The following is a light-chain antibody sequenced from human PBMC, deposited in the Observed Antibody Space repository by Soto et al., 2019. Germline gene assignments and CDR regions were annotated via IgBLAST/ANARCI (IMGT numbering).Light chain of an antibody. J-gene: IGKJ5*01. CDR3: QQYDNVFT. V-gene: IGKV1-33*01. Sequence: DIQLTQSPSFLSASVGDRVTITCQASQDITMYLNWYQQKPGKAPKLLIYDASNLQTGVPSRFSGSGYGTDFTFTISSLQPEDIATYYCQQYDNVFTFGQGTRLEIK. CDR2: DAS. CDR1: QDITMY.